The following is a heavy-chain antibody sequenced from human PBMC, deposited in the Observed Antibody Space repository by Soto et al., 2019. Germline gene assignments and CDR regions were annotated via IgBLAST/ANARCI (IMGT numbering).Heavy chain of an antibody. D-gene: IGHD1-26*01. J-gene: IGHJ4*02. CDR3: ASDPSAVGATLGDY. CDR1: GYTFTSYG. CDR2: ISAYNGNT. V-gene: IGHV1-18*01. Sequence: ASVKVSCKASGYTFTSYGISWVRQAPGQGLEWMGWISAYNGNTNYAQKLQGRVTMTTDTSTSTAYMELRSLRSDDTAVYYCASDPSAVGATLGDYWGQGTLVTVSS.